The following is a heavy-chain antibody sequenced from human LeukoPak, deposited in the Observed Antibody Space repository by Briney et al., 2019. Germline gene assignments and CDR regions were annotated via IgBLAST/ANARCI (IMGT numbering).Heavy chain of an antibody. CDR2: TYYRSKWYN. D-gene: IGHD2-2*01. V-gene: IGHV6-1*01. J-gene: IGHJ6*02. Sequence: SQTLSLTCAISGDGVSSNSAAWNWIRQSPSRGLEWLGRTYYRSKWYNDYAVSVKSRITINPDTSKNQFSLQLNSVTPEDTAVYYCARIVVVPAAGYYYGMDVWGQGTTVTVSS. CDR3: ARIVVVPAAGYYYGMDV. CDR1: GDGVSSNSAA.